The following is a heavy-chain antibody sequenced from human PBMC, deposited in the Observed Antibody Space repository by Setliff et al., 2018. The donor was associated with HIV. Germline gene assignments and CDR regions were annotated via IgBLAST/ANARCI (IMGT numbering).Heavy chain of an antibody. V-gene: IGHV1-2*02. D-gene: IGHD6-25*01. Sequence: ASVKVSCKASGDTFTGYYMHWVRQAPGQRLEWMGWINPNSGGTNYAQKFQGRVTMTRDTSISTAYVELSRLRSDDTAVYYCAREDQTAGGFDPWGQGTLVTVSS. CDR3: AREDQTAGGFDP. J-gene: IGHJ5*02. CDR2: INPNSGGT. CDR1: GDTFTGYY.